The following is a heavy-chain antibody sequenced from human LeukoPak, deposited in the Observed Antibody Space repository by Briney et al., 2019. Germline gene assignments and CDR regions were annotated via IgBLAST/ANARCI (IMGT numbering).Heavy chain of an antibody. D-gene: IGHD6-19*01. CDR1: GFTFSSYW. V-gene: IGHV3-7*01. CDR2: IKQDGSEK. J-gene: IGHJ4*02. CDR3: ARVRGTGYSSGWFIQRYYFDY. Sequence: GGSLRLSCAASGFTFSSYWMSWVRQAPGKGLEWVANIKQDGSEKYYVDSVKGRFTISRDNAKNSLYLQMNSLRAEDTAVYYCARVRGTGYSSGWFIQRYYFDYWGQGTLVTVSS.